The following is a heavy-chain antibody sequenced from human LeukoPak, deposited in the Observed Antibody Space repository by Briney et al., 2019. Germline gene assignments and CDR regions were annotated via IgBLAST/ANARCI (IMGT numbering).Heavy chain of an antibody. V-gene: IGHV5-51*01. CDR1: GYSSTNYW. CDR3: ARRGIAAAGTADWFDP. Sequence: GESLKISCKGSGYSSTNYWIGWVRQMPGKGLEWMGISYPGDSDTRYSPSFQGQVTISADKSISTAYLQWSSLKASDTAMYYCARRGIAAAGTADWFDPWGQRTLVTVSS. D-gene: IGHD6-13*01. J-gene: IGHJ5*02. CDR2: SYPGDSDT.